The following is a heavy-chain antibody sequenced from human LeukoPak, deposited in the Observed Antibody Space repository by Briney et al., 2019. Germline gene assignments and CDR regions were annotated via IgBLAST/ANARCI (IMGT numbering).Heavy chain of an antibody. V-gene: IGHV1-69*04. D-gene: IGHD5-12*01. CDR3: AREWPRPKFDY. Sequence: SVKVSCKASGGTFSSYAISWVRQAPGQGLEWMGRIIPILGIANYAQKFQGRVTITADKSTSTAYMELSSLRSEDTAVYYCAREWPRPKFDYWGQGTLVTVSS. CDR1: GGTFSSYA. CDR2: IIPILGIA. J-gene: IGHJ4*02.